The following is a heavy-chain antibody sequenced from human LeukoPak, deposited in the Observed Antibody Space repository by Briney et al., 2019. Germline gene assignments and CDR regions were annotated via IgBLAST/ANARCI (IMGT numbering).Heavy chain of an antibody. CDR2: IYTSGST. CDR1: GGSISSYH. J-gene: IGHJ4*02. Sequence: SETLSLTCTVSGGSISSYHWIWIRQPAGKGLECIGRIYTSGSTNYNPSLKSRVTMSVDTSKNQFSLKLSSVNAADTAVYYCAREGTSRSGYGVDSWGKGELVTVSS. V-gene: IGHV4-4*07. CDR3: AREGTSRSGYGVDS. D-gene: IGHD6-13*01.